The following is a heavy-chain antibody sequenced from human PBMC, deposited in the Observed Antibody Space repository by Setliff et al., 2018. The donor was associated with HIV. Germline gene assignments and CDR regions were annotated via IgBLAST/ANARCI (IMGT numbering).Heavy chain of an antibody. CDR1: GGSFSSYH. Sequence: PSETLSLTCTVSGGSFSSYHWSWIRHRAGKGLEWIGHIYASGSTKYNPSLESRVTMSVDTSRTQFSLKLRSVTAADTAVYYCARMDITGTWRWFDPWGLGTLVTVSS. J-gene: IGHJ5*02. CDR3: ARMDITGTWRWFDP. CDR2: IYASGST. V-gene: IGHV4-4*07. D-gene: IGHD1-7*01.